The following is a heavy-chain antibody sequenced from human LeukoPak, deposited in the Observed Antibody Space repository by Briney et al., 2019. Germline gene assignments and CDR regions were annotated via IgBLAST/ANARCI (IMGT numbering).Heavy chain of an antibody. CDR2: ISPYNGNT. J-gene: IGHJ4*02. Sequence: ASVKVSCKASGCTFTSYGINWLRQAPGQGLEWMGWISPYNGNTNHVQKLQGRVTMTTDTSTSTVYLELRGLRSDDTAVYYCARESLSTTDSWGQGTLVTVSS. D-gene: IGHD3-3*02. CDR1: GCTFTSYG. CDR3: ARESLSTTDS. V-gene: IGHV1-18*01.